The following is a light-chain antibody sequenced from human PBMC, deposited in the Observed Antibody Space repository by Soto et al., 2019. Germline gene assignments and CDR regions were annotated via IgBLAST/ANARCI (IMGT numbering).Light chain of an antibody. J-gene: IGKJ1*01. Sequence: DIQMTQSPSTLSASVGDRVTITCRASQSVSIWLAWYQQKPGKAPKLLIYKASSLESGVPSRFSGSGSGTEFNLTISSLQPDDFATYYCQQYNSYTWTFGQGTKVEIK. CDR1: QSVSIW. V-gene: IGKV1-5*03. CDR2: KAS. CDR3: QQYNSYTWT.